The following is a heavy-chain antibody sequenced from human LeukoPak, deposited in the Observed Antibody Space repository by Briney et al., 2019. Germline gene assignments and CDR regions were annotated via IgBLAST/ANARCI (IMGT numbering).Heavy chain of an antibody. Sequence: PGGSLRLSCAASGFIYSTYAMSWVRRAPGKGLEWVSVISDSGGTTDYADSVKGRLTISRDNSKNTLYLQMNSLRAEDTAVYHCAKAYSSAWYSPFDYWGQGTLVTVSS. D-gene: IGHD6-19*01. CDR3: AKAYSSAWYSPFDY. CDR1: GFIYSTYA. CDR2: ISDSGGTT. J-gene: IGHJ4*02. V-gene: IGHV3-23*01.